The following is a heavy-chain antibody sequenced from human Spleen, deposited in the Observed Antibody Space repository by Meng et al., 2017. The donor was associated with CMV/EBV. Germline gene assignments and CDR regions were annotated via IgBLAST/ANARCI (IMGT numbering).Heavy chain of an antibody. CDR1: GFTFSSYA. J-gene: IGHJ4*02. D-gene: IGHD2-2*01. Sequence: GESLKISCAASGFTFSSYAMSWVRQAPGKGLEWVSAISGSGGGAYYADSMKGRFTISRDNSKNTLYLQMNSLRAEDTAVYYCAKENDIIVVPAAAYFDYWGQGTLVTVSS. CDR2: ISGSGGGA. CDR3: AKENDIIVVPAAAYFDY. V-gene: IGHV3-23*01.